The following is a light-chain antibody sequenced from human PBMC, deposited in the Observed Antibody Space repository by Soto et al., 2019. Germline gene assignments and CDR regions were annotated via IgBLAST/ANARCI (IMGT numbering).Light chain of an antibody. CDR1: SSDVGGYKY. J-gene: IGLJ3*02. CDR2: EVT. V-gene: IGLV2-8*01. Sequence: QSVLTQPPTASGSPGQSVTISCTGTSSDVGGYKYVSWYQQHPGKAPKLMIYEVTKRPSGVPDRFSGSKSGNTASLTVSGLQAEDEADYYCSSYAGSNAWVFGGGTQLTVL. CDR3: SSYAGSNAWV.